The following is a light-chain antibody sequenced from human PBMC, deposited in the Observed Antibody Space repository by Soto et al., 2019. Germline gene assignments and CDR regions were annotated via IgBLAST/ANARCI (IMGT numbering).Light chain of an antibody. CDR3: QTWGTGEV. V-gene: IGLV4-69*01. CDR1: SGHSSYA. Sequence: QLVLTQSPSASASLGPSVKLSCTLSSGHSSYAIAWHQQQPEKGPRYLMKLNSDGSHSKGDGIPDRFSGSSSGAERYLTISNLQSEDEADYYCQTWGTGEVFGGGTKLTVL. CDR2: LNSDGSH. J-gene: IGLJ2*01.